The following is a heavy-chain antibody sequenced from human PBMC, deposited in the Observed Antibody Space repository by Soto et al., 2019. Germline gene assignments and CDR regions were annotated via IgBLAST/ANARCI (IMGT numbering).Heavy chain of an antibody. CDR2: IIPIFGTA. V-gene: IGHV1-69*13. CDR1: GGTFSSYA. D-gene: IGHD3-16*02. Sequence: SVKVSCKASGGTFSSYAISWVRQAPGQGLEWMGGIIPIFGTANYAQKFQGRVTIAADESTSTAYMELSSLRSEDTAVYYCANNYVWGSYRTYYFDFWGQGTLVTVSS. CDR3: ANNYVWGSYRTYYFDF. J-gene: IGHJ4*02.